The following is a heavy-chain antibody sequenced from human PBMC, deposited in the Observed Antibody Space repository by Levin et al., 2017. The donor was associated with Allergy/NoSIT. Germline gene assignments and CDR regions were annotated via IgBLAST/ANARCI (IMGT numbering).Heavy chain of an antibody. CDR3: ARGVPSGYHFLY. J-gene: IGHJ4*02. CDR2: ISSNGGST. Sequence: GGSLRLSCAASGFTFSSYAMHWVRQAPGKGLEYVSAISSNGGSTYYANSVKGRFTISRDNSKNTLYLQMGSLRAEDMAVYYCARGVPSGYHFLYWGQGTLVTVSS. V-gene: IGHV3-64*01. CDR1: GFTFSSYA. D-gene: IGHD3-22*01.